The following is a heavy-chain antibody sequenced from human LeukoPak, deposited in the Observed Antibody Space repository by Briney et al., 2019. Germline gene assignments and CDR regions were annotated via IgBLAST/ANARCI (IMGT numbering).Heavy chain of an antibody. J-gene: IGHJ4*02. CDR3: ARGPRDYYDSSGDFDY. D-gene: IGHD3-22*01. V-gene: IGHV1-46*01. CDR2: INPSGGST. Sequence: ASVKVSCKASGYTFTSYYMHWVRQAPGQGLEWMGIINPSGGSTSYAQKFQGRVTMTRDMSTSTVYMELSSLRSEDTAVYYCARGPRDYYDSSGDFDYWGQGTLVTVSS. CDR1: GYTFTSYY.